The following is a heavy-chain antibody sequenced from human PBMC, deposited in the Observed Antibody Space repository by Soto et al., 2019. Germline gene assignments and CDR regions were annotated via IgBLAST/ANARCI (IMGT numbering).Heavy chain of an antibody. CDR1: GGSFSGYY. CDR2: INHSGST. Sequence: SETLSLTCAAYGGSFSGYYWSWIRQPPGKGLEWIGEINHSGSTNYNPSLKSRVTISVDTSKNQFSLKLSSVTAADTAVYYCARAPKRDIVVVPAAHGFDYWGQGTLVTVSS. D-gene: IGHD2-2*01. J-gene: IGHJ4*02. CDR3: ARAPKRDIVVVPAAHGFDY. V-gene: IGHV4-34*01.